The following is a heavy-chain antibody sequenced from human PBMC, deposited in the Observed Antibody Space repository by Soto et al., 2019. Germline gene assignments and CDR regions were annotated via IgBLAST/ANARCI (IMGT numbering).Heavy chain of an antibody. CDR3: ARGGVSTRTFDY. Sequence: PGESLKISCKGSGYNFAGYWIAWVRQMPGKGLELVGVIYPSDSDTRYRPSFQGQVTISADKSISSAYLQWSSLRASDTAIYYCARGGVSTRTFDYWGQGTPVTVSS. J-gene: IGHJ4*02. CDR2: IYPSDSDT. CDR1: GYNFAGYW. V-gene: IGHV5-51*01. D-gene: IGHD3-3*01.